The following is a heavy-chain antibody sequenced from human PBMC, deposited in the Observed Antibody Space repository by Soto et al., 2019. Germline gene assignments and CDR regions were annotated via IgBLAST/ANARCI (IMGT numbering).Heavy chain of an antibody. V-gene: IGHV1-69*06. D-gene: IGHD3-10*01. Sequence: SVKVSCKASGGTFSSYAISWVRQAPGQGLEWMGGIIPIFGTANYAQKFQGRVTITGDKSTSTAYMELSRLRSEDTAMYYCARSPMNRGVIGAFDPWGQGTLVTVSS. CDR2: IIPIFGTA. CDR3: ARSPMNRGVIGAFDP. CDR1: GGTFSSYA. J-gene: IGHJ5*02.